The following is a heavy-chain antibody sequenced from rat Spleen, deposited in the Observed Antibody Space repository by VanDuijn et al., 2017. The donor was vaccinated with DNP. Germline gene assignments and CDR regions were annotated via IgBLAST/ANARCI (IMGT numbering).Heavy chain of an antibody. Sequence: QVQLKESGPGLVQHSQFLSLTCTVAGFSLTSYNVHWIRQHPGKGPEWMGVIWKKGNTRYNSTLRSRLNINKDSSRSQVFLKMSSLQTEDTATYYCARDRPNYGGYSDIWFAYWGQGTLVTVSS. CDR1: GFSLTSYN. CDR2: IWKKGNT. D-gene: IGHD1-11*01. J-gene: IGHJ3*01. V-gene: IGHV2-41*01. CDR3: ARDRPNYGGYSDIWFAY.